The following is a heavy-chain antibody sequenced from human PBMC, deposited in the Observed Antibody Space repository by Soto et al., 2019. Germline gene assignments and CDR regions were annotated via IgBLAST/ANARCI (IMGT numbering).Heavy chain of an antibody. V-gene: IGHV1-69*13. Sequence: SVKVSCKASGGTFSSYAISWVRQAPGQGLEWMGGIIPIFGTANYAQKFQGRVTITADESTSTAYMELSSLRSEDTAVYHCARSRIVGATTGYYYYSYGMDVWGQGTTVTVSS. CDR2: IIPIFGTA. CDR3: ARSRIVGATTGYYYYSYGMDV. D-gene: IGHD1-26*01. J-gene: IGHJ6*02. CDR1: GGTFSSYA.